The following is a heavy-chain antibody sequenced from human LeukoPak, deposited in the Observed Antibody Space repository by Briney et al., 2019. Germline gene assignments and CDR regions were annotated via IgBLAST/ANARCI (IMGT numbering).Heavy chain of an antibody. D-gene: IGHD5-24*01. CDR2: ISYDGSNK. V-gene: IGHV3-30-3*01. Sequence: PGGSLRLSCAASGFTFSSYAMHWVRQAPGKGLEWVAVISYDGSNKYYADSVKGRFTISRDNSKNTLYLQMNSLRAEDTAVYYCAKALEMATIGGFDPWGQGTLVTVSS. J-gene: IGHJ5*02. CDR3: AKALEMATIGGFDP. CDR1: GFTFSSYA.